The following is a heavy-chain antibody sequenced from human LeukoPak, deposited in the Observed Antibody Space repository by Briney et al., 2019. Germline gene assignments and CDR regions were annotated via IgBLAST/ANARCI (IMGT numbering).Heavy chain of an antibody. Sequence: SETLSLTCTVSGGSISSGSYYWSWIRQPAGKGLEWIGRIYTSGSTNYNPSLKSRVTISVDTSKNQFSLKLSSVTAADTAVYYCARAYDFLSGYYFDPWGQGTLVTVSS. J-gene: IGHJ5*02. CDR1: GGSISSGSYY. V-gene: IGHV4-61*02. CDR3: ARAYDFLSGYYFDP. CDR2: IYTSGST. D-gene: IGHD3-3*01.